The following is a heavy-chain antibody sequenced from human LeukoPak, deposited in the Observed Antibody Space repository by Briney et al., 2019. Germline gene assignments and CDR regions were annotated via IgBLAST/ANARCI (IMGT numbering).Heavy chain of an antibody. CDR3: VRATAAFDI. V-gene: IGHV3-74*01. D-gene: IGHD5-18*01. CDR1: GFTFSSYW. CDR2: VNNDGSAT. J-gene: IGHJ3*02. Sequence: GGSMRLSCAASGFTFSSYWMHWVRQAPGKGLEWVSRVNNDGSATTYADSVKGRFTISRDNAKNTSYLQMNSLRADDTAEYYCVRATAAFDIWGQGTMVTVSS.